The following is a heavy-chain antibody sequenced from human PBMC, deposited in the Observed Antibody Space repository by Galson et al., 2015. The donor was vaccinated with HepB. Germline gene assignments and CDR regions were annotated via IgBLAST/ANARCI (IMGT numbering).Heavy chain of an antibody. V-gene: IGHV1-2*02. Sequence: SVKASCKASGYTFTGYYMHWVRQAPGQGLEWMGWINPNSGGTNYAQKFQGRVTMTRDTSISTAYMELSRLRSDDTAVYYCARGLASGYCSSTSCLNGGDYWGQGTLVTVSS. CDR2: INPNSGGT. CDR1: GYTFTGYY. J-gene: IGHJ4*02. D-gene: IGHD2-2*01. CDR3: ARGLASGYCSSTSCLNGGDY.